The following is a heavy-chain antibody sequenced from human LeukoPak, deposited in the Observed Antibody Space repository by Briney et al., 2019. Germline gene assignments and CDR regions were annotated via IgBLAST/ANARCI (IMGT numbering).Heavy chain of an antibody. J-gene: IGHJ5*02. D-gene: IGHD2-2*02. CDR2: ISAYNGNT. CDR1: GYTFTSYG. Sequence: GASVKVSCKASGYTFTSYGISWVRQAPGQGLEWMGWISAYNGNTNYAQKLQGRVTMTTDTSTSTAYMELRSLRSDDTAVYYCARDQKGYCSSTSCYKYNWFDPWGQGTLVTVSS. CDR3: ARDQKGYCSSTSCYKYNWFDP. V-gene: IGHV1-18*01.